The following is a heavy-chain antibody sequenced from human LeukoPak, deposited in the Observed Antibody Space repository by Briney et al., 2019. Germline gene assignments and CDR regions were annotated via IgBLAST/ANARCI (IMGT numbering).Heavy chain of an antibody. CDR3: ARGSLEEYYYCYYGMDV. CDR1: GFTFSSYA. V-gene: IGHV3-30-3*01. CDR2: ISYDGSNK. J-gene: IGHJ6*02. Sequence: GGSPRLSCAASGFTFSSYAMHWVRQAPGKGLEWVAVISYDGSNKYYADSVKGRFTISRDNSKNTLYLQMNSLRAEDTAVYYCARGSLEEYYYCYYGMDVWGQGTTVTVSS. D-gene: IGHD2-15*01.